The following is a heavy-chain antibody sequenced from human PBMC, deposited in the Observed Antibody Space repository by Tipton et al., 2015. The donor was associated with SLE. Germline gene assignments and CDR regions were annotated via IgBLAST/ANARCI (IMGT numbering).Heavy chain of an antibody. J-gene: IGHJ4*02. Sequence: RSLRLSCAASGFTFSSYVMHWVRQTLGKGLEWVAVISYDGSNKYYADSVKGRFTISRDNSKNTLYLQMNSLRAEDTAVYYCAGWVGYCSGGTCFYWGQGTLVTVSS. CDR1: GFTFSSYV. CDR3: AGWVGYCSGGTCFY. CDR2: ISYDGSNK. D-gene: IGHD2-15*01. V-gene: IGHV3-30*04.